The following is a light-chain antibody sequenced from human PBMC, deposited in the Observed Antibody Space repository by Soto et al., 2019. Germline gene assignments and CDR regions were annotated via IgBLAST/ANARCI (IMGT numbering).Light chain of an antibody. CDR2: SAS. CDR1: QGISGH. J-gene: IGKJ4*01. V-gene: IGKV1-9*01. Sequence: DIPLTQSPSFLSASVGDRVTITCRASQGISGHLAWYQQKPGRAPKLLIHSASTLQSGVPSRCSGSGSGTECTLTISSLQPEDFATDYCQQLTYYPLTFGGGTKVEI. CDR3: QQLTYYPLT.